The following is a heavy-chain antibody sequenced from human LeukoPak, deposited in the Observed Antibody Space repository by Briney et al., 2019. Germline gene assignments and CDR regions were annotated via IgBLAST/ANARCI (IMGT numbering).Heavy chain of an antibody. CDR2: ISYDGSNI. CDR1: GFTFSTYG. CDR3: AKSRPDHYYGMDV. D-gene: IGHD1-14*01. V-gene: IGHV3-30*18. Sequence: SGGSLRLSCATSGFTFSTYGIHWVRQAPGKGLEWVAVISYDGSNIYYADSVKGRFTISRDNSKNTLYLQMNSLRAADTAVYYCAKSRPDHYYGMDVWGQGTTVTVSS. J-gene: IGHJ6*02.